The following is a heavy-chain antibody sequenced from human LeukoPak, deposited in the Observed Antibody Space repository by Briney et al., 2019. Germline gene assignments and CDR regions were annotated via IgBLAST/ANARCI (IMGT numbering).Heavy chain of an antibody. D-gene: IGHD3-3*01. V-gene: IGHV1-69*13. Sequence: ASVKVSCKASGGTFSSYAISWVRQAPGQGLEWMGGIIPIFGTANYAQKFQGRVTITADESTSTAYMELSSLRSEDTAVYYCARSGDFRSPYGMDVWGQGTTVTVSS. J-gene: IGHJ6*02. CDR1: GGTFSSYA. CDR3: ARSGDFRSPYGMDV. CDR2: IIPIFGTA.